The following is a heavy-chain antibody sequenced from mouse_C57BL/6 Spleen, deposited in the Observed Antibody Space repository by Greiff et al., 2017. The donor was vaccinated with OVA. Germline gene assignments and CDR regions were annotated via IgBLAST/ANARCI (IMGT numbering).Heavy chain of an antibody. J-gene: IGHJ3*01. CDR1: GFTFSDYG. CDR2: ISSGSSTI. Sequence: EVQLVESGGGLVKPGGSLKLSCAASGFTFSDYGMHWVRQAPEKGLEWVAYISSGSSTIYYADTVKGRFTISRDNAKNTLFLQMTSLRSEDTTMYYCAKTYDYDGGAWFAYWGQAPLVSVSA. V-gene: IGHV5-17*01. CDR3: AKTYDYDGGAWFAY. D-gene: IGHD2-4*01.